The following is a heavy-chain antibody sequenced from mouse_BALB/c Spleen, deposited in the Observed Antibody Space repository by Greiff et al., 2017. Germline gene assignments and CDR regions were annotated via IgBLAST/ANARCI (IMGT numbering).Heavy chain of an antibody. CDR3: TRDSHYYAMDY. CDR2: ISSGGSYT. Sequence: EVQGVESGGGLVKPGGSLKLSCAASGFTFSSYTMSWVRQTPEKRLEWVATISSGGSYTYYPDSVKGRFTISRDNAKNTLYLQMSSLKSEDTAMYYCTRDSHYYAMDYWGQGTSVTVSS. V-gene: IGHV5-6-4*01. J-gene: IGHJ4*01. CDR1: GFTFSSYT.